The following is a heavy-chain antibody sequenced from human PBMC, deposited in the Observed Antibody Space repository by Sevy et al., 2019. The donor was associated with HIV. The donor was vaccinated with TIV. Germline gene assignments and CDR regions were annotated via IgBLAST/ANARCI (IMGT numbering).Heavy chain of an antibody. D-gene: IGHD2-2*01. V-gene: IGHV3-7*03. CDR2: IKNDGSEK. CDR3: ARDCSSTSCLWGLDV. J-gene: IGHJ6*02. Sequence: GGSLRLSCAASGFTFSTYWMSWVRQAPGKGLEWVANIKNDGSEKYYVDSVKGRFTISRDNAKNSLHLQMKSLRAEDTAVYYCARDCSSTSCLWGLDVWGQGTTVTVSS. CDR1: GFTFSTYW.